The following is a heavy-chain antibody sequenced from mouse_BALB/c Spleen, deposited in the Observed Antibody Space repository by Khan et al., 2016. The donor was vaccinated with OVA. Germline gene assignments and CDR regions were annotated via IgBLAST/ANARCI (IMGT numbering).Heavy chain of an antibody. CDR3: ATHVHYAMDY. J-gene: IGHJ4*01. CDR1: GYTFTNYW. V-gene: IGHV1-87*01. Sequence: VQLQQSGAELARPGASVNLSCKASGYTFTNYWIHWVQQRPGQGLAWIGSIFPGNDDTNFTQKFKGKATLTADKSSRTACMQIRTLASEESAVYYCATHVHYAMDYWGQGTSVTVSS. CDR2: IFPGNDDT.